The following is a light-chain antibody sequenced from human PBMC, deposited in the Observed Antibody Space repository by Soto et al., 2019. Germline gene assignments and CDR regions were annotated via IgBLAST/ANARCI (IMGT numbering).Light chain of an antibody. Sequence: QSVLTQPASVSGSPGQSITIACTGTSRDVGGYNYVSWYQQHPGKAPKLMIYDVSNRPSGVSNRFSGSKSGNTASLTISGLQAEDEADYYCSSYTCSSTLRGFFGTGTKVTVL. CDR1: SRDVGGYNY. J-gene: IGLJ1*01. CDR2: DVS. V-gene: IGLV2-14*01. CDR3: SSYTCSSTLRGF.